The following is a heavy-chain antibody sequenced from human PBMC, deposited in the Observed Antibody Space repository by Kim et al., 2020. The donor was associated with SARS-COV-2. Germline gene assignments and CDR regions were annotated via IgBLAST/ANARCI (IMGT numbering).Heavy chain of an antibody. CDR3: AKGARAVAGWFDP. V-gene: IGHV3-30*18. CDR1: GFTFSSYG. D-gene: IGHD6-19*01. J-gene: IGHJ5*02. Sequence: GGSLRLSCAASGFTFSSYGMHWVRQAPGKGLEWVAVISYDGSNKYYADSVKGRFTISRDNSKNTLYLQMNSLRAEDTAVYYCAKGARAVAGWFDPWGQGTLVTVSS. CDR2: ISYDGSNK.